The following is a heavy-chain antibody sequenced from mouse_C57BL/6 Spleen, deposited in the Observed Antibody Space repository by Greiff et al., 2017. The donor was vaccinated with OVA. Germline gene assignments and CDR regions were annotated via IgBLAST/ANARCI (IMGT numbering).Heavy chain of an antibody. CDR3: ARGGYYGSSSFDY. CDR1: GYTFTDYY. D-gene: IGHD1-1*01. Sequence: VQLQQSGPELVKPGASVKISCKASGYTFTDYYMNWVKQSHGKSLEWIGDINPNNGGTSYNQKFKGKATLTVDKSSSTAYMELRSLTSEDSAVYYCARGGYYGSSSFDYWGQGTTLTVSS. V-gene: IGHV1-26*01. CDR2: INPNNGGT. J-gene: IGHJ2*01.